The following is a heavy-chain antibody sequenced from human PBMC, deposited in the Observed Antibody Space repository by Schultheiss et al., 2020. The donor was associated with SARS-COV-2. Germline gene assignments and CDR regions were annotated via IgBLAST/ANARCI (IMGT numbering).Heavy chain of an antibody. Sequence: SETLSLTCTVSGGSISSYYWSWIRQPPGKGLEWIGYIYYSGSTNYNPSLKSRVTISVDTSKNQFSLKLSSVTAADTAVYYCASLAYSGGDCYGYDAFDIWGQGTMVTVSS. J-gene: IGHJ3*02. D-gene: IGHD2-21*02. CDR1: GGSISSYY. CDR2: IYYSGST. V-gene: IGHV4-59*08. CDR3: ASLAYSGGDCYGYDAFDI.